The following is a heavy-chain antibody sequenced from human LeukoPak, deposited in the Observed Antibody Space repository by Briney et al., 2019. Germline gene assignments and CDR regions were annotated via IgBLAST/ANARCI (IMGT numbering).Heavy chain of an antibody. Sequence: GGSLRLSCAASEFRFSTYTMNWVRQAPGKGLEWVSGVSASGGSVYYADSVQGRFTISRDNSKNTLYLQMNSLRVEDTALYYCAKDQARYSTGWNGGGFDSWGQGTLVTVSS. J-gene: IGHJ4*02. CDR2: VSASGGSV. V-gene: IGHV3-23*01. CDR3: AKDQARYSTGWNGGGFDS. CDR1: EFRFSTYT. D-gene: IGHD6-19*01.